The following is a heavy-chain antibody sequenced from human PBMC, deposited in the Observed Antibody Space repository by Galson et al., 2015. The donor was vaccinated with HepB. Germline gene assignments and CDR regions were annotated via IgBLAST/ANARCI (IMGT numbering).Heavy chain of an antibody. CDR2: IYTSAST. CDR1: GGSISSYY. CDR3: ARDFIAGRWDWFAP. J-gene: IGHJ5*02. D-gene: IGHD6-13*01. V-gene: IGHV4-4*07. Sequence: SETLSLTCTVSGGSISSYYWSWIRQPAGKGLEWIGRIYTSASTNYNPSLKSRVTMSVDTAKSPVCRNKTTVTAADTAVYYCARDFIAGRWDWFAPWGQGALVTVSS.